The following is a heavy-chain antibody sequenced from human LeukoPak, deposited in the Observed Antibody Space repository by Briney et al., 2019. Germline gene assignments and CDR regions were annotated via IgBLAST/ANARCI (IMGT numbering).Heavy chain of an antibody. D-gene: IGHD3-22*01. CDR3: ARDGPALPSYYYDSSGHDAFDI. V-gene: IGHV3-7*01. Sequence: PGGSLRLSCAASGFTFSSYWMSWVRQAPGKGLEWVANIKQDGSEKYYVDSVKGRFTISRDNAKNSLYLQMNSLRAEDTAVYYCARDGPALPSYYYDSSGHDAFDIWGQGTMVTVSS. J-gene: IGHJ3*02. CDR1: GFTFSSYW. CDR2: IKQDGSEK.